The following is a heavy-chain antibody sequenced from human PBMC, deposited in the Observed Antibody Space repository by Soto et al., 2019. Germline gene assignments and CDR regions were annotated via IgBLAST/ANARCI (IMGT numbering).Heavy chain of an antibody. CDR3: AKEEYSIAVAGTLVHSDY. V-gene: IGHV3-23*01. J-gene: IGHJ4*02. CDR1: GFTFSSYA. CDR2: ISGSGGST. D-gene: IGHD6-19*01. Sequence: EVQLLESGGGLVQPGGSLRLSCAASGFTFSSYAMSWVRQAPGKGLEWVSAISGSGGSTYYADSVKGRFTISRDNSKNPRYLQMNSLRAEDTAVYYCAKEEYSIAVAGTLVHSDYWGQGTLVTVSS.